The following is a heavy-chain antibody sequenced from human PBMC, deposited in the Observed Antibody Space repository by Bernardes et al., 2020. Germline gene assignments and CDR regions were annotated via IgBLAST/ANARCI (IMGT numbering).Heavy chain of an antibody. CDR3: AKPPGKWLFYYFDY. Sequence: GGSLRLSCAASGFTFSSYGMHWVRQAPGKGLEWVAVISYDGSNKYYADSVKGRFTISRDNSKNTLYLQMNSLRAEDTAVYYCAKPPGKWLFYYFDYWGQGTLVTVSS. D-gene: IGHD3-22*01. V-gene: IGHV3-30*18. CDR2: ISYDGSNK. CDR1: GFTFSSYG. J-gene: IGHJ4*02.